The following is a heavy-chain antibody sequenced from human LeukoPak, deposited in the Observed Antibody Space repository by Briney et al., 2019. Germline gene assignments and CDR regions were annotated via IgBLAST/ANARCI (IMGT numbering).Heavy chain of an antibody. J-gene: IGHJ3*02. CDR2: INHSGST. CDR1: GGSFSNYY. V-gene: IGHV4-34*01. CDR3: AKSNGYGLVDI. Sequence: ASEALSLTCAVYGGSFSNYYWSWIRQPPGKGLEWIGEINHSGSTNYNPSLKSRVTISVDTSKNQFSLNLDSVTAADTAVYYCAKSNGYGLVDIWGQGTMVTVSS. D-gene: IGHD3-10*01.